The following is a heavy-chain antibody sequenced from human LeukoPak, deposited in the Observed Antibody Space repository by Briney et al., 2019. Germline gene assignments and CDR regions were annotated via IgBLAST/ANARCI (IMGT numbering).Heavy chain of an antibody. V-gene: IGHV3-7*01. CDR1: GFTVSSHY. Sequence: GGSLRFSCAASGFTVSSHYMAWVRQAPGKGREWVANINHDGSEKNYVDSVRGRFTVSRDGAGNSLYLQMSSLRDEATAVYHCAREWKYFDFWSGYSPAYYYMDVWGKGTTVTVSS. D-gene: IGHD3-3*01. CDR2: INHDGSEK. CDR3: AREWKYFDFWSGYSPAYYYMDV. J-gene: IGHJ6*03.